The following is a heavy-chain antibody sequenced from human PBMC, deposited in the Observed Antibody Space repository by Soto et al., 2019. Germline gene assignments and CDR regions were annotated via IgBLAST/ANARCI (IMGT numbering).Heavy chain of an antibody. CDR3: ARGYCSGGSCFPNVDY. CDR1: GYSFTSYW. CDR2: IYPGDSDT. J-gene: IGHJ4*02. D-gene: IGHD2-15*01. Sequence: GESLKISCKGSGYSFTSYWIGWVRQTPGKGLEWMGIIYPGDSDTRYSPSFQGQVTISADKSISTAYLQWSSLKASDTAMYYCARGYCSGGSCFPNVDYWGQDTLVTGSS. V-gene: IGHV5-51*01.